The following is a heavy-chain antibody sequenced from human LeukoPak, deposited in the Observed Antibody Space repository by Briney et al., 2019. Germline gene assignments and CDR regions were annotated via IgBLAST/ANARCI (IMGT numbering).Heavy chain of an antibody. CDR2: IYYSGST. Sequence: PGGSLRLSCAASGFTFSSYSMNWVRQHPGKGLEWIGYIYYSGSTNYNPSLKSRVTISVDTSKNQFSLKLSSVTAADTAVYYCARGGVELRFLEWLLGYFDYWGQGTLVTVSS. V-gene: IGHV4-59*12. CDR3: ARGGVELRFLEWLLGYFDY. J-gene: IGHJ4*02. CDR1: GFTFSSYS. D-gene: IGHD3-3*01.